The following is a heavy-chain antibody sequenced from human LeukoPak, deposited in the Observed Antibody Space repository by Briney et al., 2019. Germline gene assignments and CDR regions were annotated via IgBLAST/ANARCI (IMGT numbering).Heavy chain of an antibody. V-gene: IGHV4-34*01. CDR2: INHSGST. J-gene: IGHJ5*02. CDR3: ARRRSSGTGWFDP. D-gene: IGHD6-19*01. Sequence: PSETLSLTCAVYGGSFSGYYWSWIRQPPGKGLEWIGEINHSGSTNYNPSLKSRVTISVDTSKNQFSLKLSSVTAADTAVYYCARRRSSGTGWFDPWGQGTLVTVSS. CDR1: GGSFSGYY.